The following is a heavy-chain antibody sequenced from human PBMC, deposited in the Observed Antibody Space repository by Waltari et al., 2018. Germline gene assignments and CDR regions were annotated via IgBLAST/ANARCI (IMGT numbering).Heavy chain of an antibody. J-gene: IGHJ5*02. CDR2: INHSGST. D-gene: IGHD3-3*01. CDR3: ARGRLEWLLAGNWFDP. V-gene: IGHV4-34*01. CDR1: GGSFSGYY. Sequence: QVQLQQWGAGLLKPSETLSLTCAVYGGSFSGYYWRWIRQPPGKGLEWIGEINHSGSTNNNPALKSRVTISLDTSKNQFSLQLSSVTAADTAVYYCARGRLEWLLAGNWFDPWGQGTLVTVAS.